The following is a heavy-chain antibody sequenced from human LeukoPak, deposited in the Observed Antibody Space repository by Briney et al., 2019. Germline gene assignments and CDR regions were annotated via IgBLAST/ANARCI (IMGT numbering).Heavy chain of an antibody. CDR2: IYYSGST. D-gene: IGHD3-22*01. V-gene: IGHV4-39*01. CDR3: ARHYYDSSGYYYVLY. Sequence: SETLSLTCTVSGGSISSSSYYWGWLRQPPGRGREWIGSIYYSGSTYYNPSLKSRVTISVDTSKNQFSLKLSSVTAADTAVYYCARHYYDSSGYYYVLYWGQGTLVTVSS. CDR1: GGSISSSSYY. J-gene: IGHJ4*02.